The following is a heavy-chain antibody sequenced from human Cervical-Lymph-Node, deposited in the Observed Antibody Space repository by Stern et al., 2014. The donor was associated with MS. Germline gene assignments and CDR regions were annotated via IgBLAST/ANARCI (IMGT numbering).Heavy chain of an antibody. V-gene: IGHV3-74*02. CDR3: SGSNWYFFDY. J-gene: IGHJ4*02. CDR1: GFTFDSYS. Sequence: EVQLVESGGGLVQPGGSLRLSCAASGFTFDSYSMHWVRQVPGKGLVWVSRINTDGSSPRYADSVKGRFTISRDNAKNMLYLEMNSLRAEDTAVYYCSGSNWYFFDYWGQGPLFTVSS. CDR2: INTDGSSP. D-gene: IGHD6-13*01.